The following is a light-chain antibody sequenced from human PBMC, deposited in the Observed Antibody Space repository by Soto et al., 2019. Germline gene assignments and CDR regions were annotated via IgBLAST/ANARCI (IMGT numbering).Light chain of an antibody. CDR1: QSVSSY. J-gene: IGKJ1*01. V-gene: IGKV3-11*01. CDR3: QQRSNWPPK. Sequence: EIVLTQSPATLSLSPGERATLSCRASQSVSSYLAWYQQKPGQAPRLLIYDASNRATGIPARFSGSGSGTDFTLTISSLEPEDFAGYYCQQRSNWPPKFGQGNNVEIK. CDR2: DAS.